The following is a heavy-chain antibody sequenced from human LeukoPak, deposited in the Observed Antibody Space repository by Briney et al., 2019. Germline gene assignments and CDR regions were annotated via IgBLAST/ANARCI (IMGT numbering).Heavy chain of an antibody. CDR1: GYTFTGYY. D-gene: IGHD4/OR15-4a*01. CDR2: INPNSGGT. V-gene: IGHV1-2*02. J-gene: IGHJ4*02. CDR3: AVLDLSRDY. Sequence: ASVKVSCKASGYTFTGYYMHWVRQAPGQGLEWMGWINPNSGGTNYAQKFQGRVTMTRDMSTSTVYMELSSLRSEDTAVYYCAVLDLSRDYWGQGTLVTVSS.